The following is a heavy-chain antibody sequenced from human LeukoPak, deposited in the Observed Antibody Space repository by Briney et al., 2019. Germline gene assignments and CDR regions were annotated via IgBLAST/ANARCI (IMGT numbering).Heavy chain of an antibody. CDR1: GFTFSIYG. J-gene: IGHJ4*02. Sequence: PGGSLRLSCAASGFTFSIYGMNWVRQAPGKGLEWVPSISSDATNIYYTDSVKGRFTISRDNAKNSLYLQMNSLRAEDTAVYYCARDGSGSGDYWGQGTLVTVSS. CDR3: ARDGSGSGDY. CDR2: ISSDATNI. D-gene: IGHD1-26*01. V-gene: IGHV3-21*01.